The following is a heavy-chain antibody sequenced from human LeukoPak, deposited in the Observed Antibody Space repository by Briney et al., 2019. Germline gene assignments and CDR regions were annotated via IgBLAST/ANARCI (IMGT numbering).Heavy chain of an antibody. CDR2: IYYSGST. V-gene: IGHV4-59*01. Sequence: PSETLPLTCTVSGGSISSYYWSRIRQPPGKGLEWIGYIYYSGSTNYNPSLKSRVTISVDTSKNQFSLKLSSVTAADTAVYYCARAGADYVHGFYDYWGQGTLVTVSS. J-gene: IGHJ4*02. D-gene: IGHD4-17*01. CDR3: ARAGADYVHGFYDY. CDR1: GGSISSYY.